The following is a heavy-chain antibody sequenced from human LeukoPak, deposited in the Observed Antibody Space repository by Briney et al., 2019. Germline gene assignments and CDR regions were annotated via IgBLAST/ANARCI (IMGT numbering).Heavy chain of an antibody. V-gene: IGHV3-64*01. CDR1: GFAFKTYA. CDR3: ASATPGGYYDY. J-gene: IGHJ4*02. CDR2: ITADGAFT. D-gene: IGHD3-22*01. Sequence: GGSLRLSCAASGFAFKTYAMQWVRQAPGKGPEYVSAITADGAFTYYANSVKGRFTISRDNSKNTLYLQMGSLRGDDMAVYYCASATPGGYYDYWGQGTLVTVSS.